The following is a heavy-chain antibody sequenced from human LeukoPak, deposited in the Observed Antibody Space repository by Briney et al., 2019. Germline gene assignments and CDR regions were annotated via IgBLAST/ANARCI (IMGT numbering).Heavy chain of an antibody. Sequence: PGGSLRLSCAASGFTFTYAYMSWVRQAPGRGREWVGRIKSKTDGGTTDYAAPVKGRFTISRDDSNKTLHLQMNSLKTEDTGVYYCTTDAPYYGSGSYFSDFQHWGQGTLVTVSS. D-gene: IGHD3-10*01. CDR1: GFTFTYAY. CDR2: IKSKTDGGTT. V-gene: IGHV3-15*01. CDR3: TTDAPYYGSGSYFSDFQH. J-gene: IGHJ1*01.